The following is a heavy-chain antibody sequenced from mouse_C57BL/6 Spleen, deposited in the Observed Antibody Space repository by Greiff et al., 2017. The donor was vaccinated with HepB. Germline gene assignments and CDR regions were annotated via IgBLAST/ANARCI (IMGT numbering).Heavy chain of an antibody. CDR2: IWSGGST. J-gene: IGHJ4*01. CDR1: GFSLTSYG. V-gene: IGHV2-2*01. CDR3: ARNLNLYYSNYTPYAMDY. D-gene: IGHD2-5*01. Sequence: QVQLKESGPGLVQPSQSLSITCTVSGFSLTSYGVHWVRQSPGKGLEWLGVIWSGGSTDYNAAFISRLSISKDNSKSQVFFQMNSLQADDTAIYYCARNLNLYYSNYTPYAMDYWGQGTSVTVSS.